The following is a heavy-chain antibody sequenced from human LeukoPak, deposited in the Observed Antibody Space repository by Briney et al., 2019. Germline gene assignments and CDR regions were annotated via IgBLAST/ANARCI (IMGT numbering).Heavy chain of an antibody. CDR2: IIPIFGTA. CDR1: GGTFSSYA. Sequence: GASVKVSCKASGGTFSSYAISWVRQAPGQGLEWMGGIIPIFGTANYAQKFQGRVTITADESTSTAYMELSSLRSEDTAVYYCARGRYDFWSGYSAGAHYYYGMDVWGQGTTVTVSS. J-gene: IGHJ6*02. V-gene: IGHV1-69*13. CDR3: ARGRYDFWSGYSAGAHYYYGMDV. D-gene: IGHD3-3*01.